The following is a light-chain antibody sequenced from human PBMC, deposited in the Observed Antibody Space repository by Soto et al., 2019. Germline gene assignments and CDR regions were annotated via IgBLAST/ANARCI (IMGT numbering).Light chain of an antibody. Sequence: DIQMTQSPSSLSVSVGDRVTITCRASQSISSYLNWYQQKPGKAPKLLIYAASSLQSGVPSRFSGSGSGTDFTLTISSLQPEDFATYYCQQSDSTPYTFGQGTKLEI. CDR1: QSISSY. V-gene: IGKV1-39*01. J-gene: IGKJ2*01. CDR3: QQSDSTPYT. CDR2: AAS.